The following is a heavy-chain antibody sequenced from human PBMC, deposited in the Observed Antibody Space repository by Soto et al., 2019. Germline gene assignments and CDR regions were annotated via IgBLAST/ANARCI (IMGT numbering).Heavy chain of an antibody. J-gene: IGHJ4*02. Sequence: GGSLRLSCAASEGTSDDYTVRCVLQAPGKGLEWVSLISWDGGSTYYADSVKGRFTISRDNSKNSLYLQMNSLRTEDTALYYCAKDGNSGSYYLFDYWGQGTLVTVSS. V-gene: IGHV3-43*01. CDR1: EGTSDDYT. D-gene: IGHD1-26*01. CDR3: AKDGNSGSYYLFDY. CDR2: ISWDGGST.